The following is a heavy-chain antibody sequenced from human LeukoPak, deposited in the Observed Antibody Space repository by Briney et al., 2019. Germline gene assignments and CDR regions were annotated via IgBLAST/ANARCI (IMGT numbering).Heavy chain of an antibody. CDR3: ASGPIIAVAGTGY. CDR2: ISSSSSYI. V-gene: IGHV3-21*01. J-gene: IGHJ4*02. Sequence: GGSPRLSCAASGFTFSSYSMNWVRQAPGKGLEWVSSISSSSSYIYYADSVKGRFTISRDNAKNSLYLQMNSLRAEDTAVYYCASGPIIAVAGTGYWGQGTLVTVSS. D-gene: IGHD6-19*01. CDR1: GFTFSSYS.